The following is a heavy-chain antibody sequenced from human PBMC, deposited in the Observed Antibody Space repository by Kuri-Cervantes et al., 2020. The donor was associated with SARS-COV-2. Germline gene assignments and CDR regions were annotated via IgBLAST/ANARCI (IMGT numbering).Heavy chain of an antibody. V-gene: IGHV3-33*01. J-gene: IGHJ6*02. Sequence: SLKISCAASGFTFSSYGMHWVRQAPGKGLEWVAVIWYDGSNKYYVDSVKGRFTISRDNSKNTLYLQMNSLRAEDTAVYYCAAELVAAYGMDVWGQGTTVTVSS. CDR3: AAELVAAYGMDV. D-gene: IGHD1-7*01. CDR1: GFTFSSYG. CDR2: IWYDGSNK.